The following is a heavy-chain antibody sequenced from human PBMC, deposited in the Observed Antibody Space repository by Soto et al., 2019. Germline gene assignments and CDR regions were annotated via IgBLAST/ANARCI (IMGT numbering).Heavy chain of an antibody. CDR2: IYHSGSI. CDR3: ARWVEVSLDYFDS. D-gene: IGHD2-15*01. J-gene: IGHJ4*02. CDR1: GGSISSGGYS. V-gene: IGHV4-30-2*01. Sequence: SETLSLTCAVSGGSISSGGYSWSWIRQPPGKGLEGIGYIYHSGSIYYNPSLKSRVTISVDTSKNQFSLNLSSVTAADTAVYYCARWVEVSLDYFDSWGQGTPVTV.